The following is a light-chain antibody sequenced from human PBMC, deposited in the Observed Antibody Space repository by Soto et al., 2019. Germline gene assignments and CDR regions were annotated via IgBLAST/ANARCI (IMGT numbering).Light chain of an antibody. CDR2: DTF. V-gene: IGKV1-5*01. J-gene: IGKJ1*01. CDR1: QSISSW. CDR3: QQYNSYSEA. Sequence: DIQMTQSPSSLSASVGDRVSITCRASQSISSWLAWYQQKPGKAPKLLMFDTFSLESGVPSRFSGSRSGTEFTLTISSLQPDDYATYYCQQYNSYSEAFGQGTKVDIK.